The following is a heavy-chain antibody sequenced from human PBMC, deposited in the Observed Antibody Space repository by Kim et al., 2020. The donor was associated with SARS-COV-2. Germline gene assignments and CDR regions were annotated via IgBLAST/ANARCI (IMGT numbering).Heavy chain of an antibody. CDR1: GLTFSSYV. CDR3: AKSYDTLIGGYFYGMDV. J-gene: IGHJ6*02. V-gene: IGHV3-23*01. Sequence: GGSLRLSCAASGLTFSSYVMAWVRQAPGKGLEWVSSISGSGSSRYYADSVKGRFTISRDNSKNTLYLQMNSLRAEDTAVYYCAKSYDTLIGGYFYGMDVWGQGTTVTVSS. D-gene: IGHD3-9*01. CDR2: ISGSGSSR.